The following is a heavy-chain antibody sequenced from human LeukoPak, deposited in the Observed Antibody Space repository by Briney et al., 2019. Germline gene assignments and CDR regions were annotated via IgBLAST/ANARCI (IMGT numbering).Heavy chain of an antibody. D-gene: IGHD6-19*01. V-gene: IGHV3-23*01. Sequence: GGSLRLSCAASGFTFSSYAMSWVRQAPGKGLEWVSAISGSGGSTYYADSVKGRFIISRDNSKNTLYLQMNSLRAEDTAVYYCAKDLPPGIAVAGIFQHWGQGTLVTVSS. CDR2: ISGSGGST. J-gene: IGHJ1*01. CDR3: AKDLPPGIAVAGIFQH. CDR1: GFTFSSYA.